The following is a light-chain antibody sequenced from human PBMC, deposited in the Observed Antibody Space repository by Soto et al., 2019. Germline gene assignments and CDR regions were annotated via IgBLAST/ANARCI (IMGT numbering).Light chain of an antibody. Sequence: QPVLTQPPSVSGAPGQRVTISCTGSSSNIGAHYDVHWYQQLPGTAPKLLIDAYSNRPSGGPDRLSGSKSGASASLAITGRQHEEEADYYCQEYDNSLRGFVAFGGGTKLTVL. CDR2: AYS. CDR3: QEYDNSLRGFVA. CDR1: SSNIGAHYD. J-gene: IGLJ2*01. V-gene: IGLV1-40*01.